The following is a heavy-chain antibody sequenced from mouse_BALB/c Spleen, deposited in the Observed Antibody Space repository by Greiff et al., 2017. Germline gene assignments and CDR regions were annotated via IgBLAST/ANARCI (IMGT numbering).Heavy chain of an antibody. CDR3: ARIRDGPGAMDY. D-gene: IGHD2-3*01. CDR2: INSNGGST. CDR1: GFTFSSYG. J-gene: IGHJ4*01. Sequence: EVQLKESGGGLVQPGGSLKLSCAASGFTFSSYGMSWVRQTPDKRLELVATINSNGGSTYYPDSVKGRFTISRDNAKNTLYLQMSSLKSEDTAMYYCARIRDGPGAMDYWGQGTSVTVSS. V-gene: IGHV5-6-3*01.